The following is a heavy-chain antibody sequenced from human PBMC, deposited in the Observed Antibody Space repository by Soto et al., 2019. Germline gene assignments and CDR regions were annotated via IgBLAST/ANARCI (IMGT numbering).Heavy chain of an antibody. V-gene: IGHV1-69*13. CDR1: GGTFSSYA. Sequence: SVKVSCKASGGTFSSYAISWVRQAPGQGLEWMGGIIPIFGTANYAQKFQGRVTITADESTSTAYMELSSLRSEDTAVYYCARDPRREYYYDSSGYSADAFNIWGQGKMVTVSS. CDR2: IIPIFGTA. J-gene: IGHJ3*02. D-gene: IGHD3-22*01. CDR3: ARDPRREYYYDSSGYSADAFNI.